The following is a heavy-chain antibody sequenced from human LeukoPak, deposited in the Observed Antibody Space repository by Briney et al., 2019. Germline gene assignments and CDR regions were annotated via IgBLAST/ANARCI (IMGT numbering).Heavy chain of an antibody. Sequence: EASVKVSCKASGYTFTSYYMHWVRQAPGQGLEWMGIINPSGGSTSYAQKFQGRVTVTRDTSTSTVYMELSSLRSEDTAVYYCARDRGSSSWLVLDWFDPWGQGTLVTVSS. J-gene: IGHJ5*02. CDR2: INPSGGST. CDR1: GYTFTSYY. CDR3: ARDRGSSSWLVLDWFDP. D-gene: IGHD6-13*01. V-gene: IGHV1-46*01.